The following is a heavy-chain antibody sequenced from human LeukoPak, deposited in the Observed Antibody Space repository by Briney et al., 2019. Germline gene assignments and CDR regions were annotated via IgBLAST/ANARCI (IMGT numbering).Heavy chain of an antibody. V-gene: IGHV4-38-2*01. CDR2: INHSGST. CDR3: ARGRKTYYDSSGLNDY. CDR1: GYSISSGYY. J-gene: IGHJ4*02. Sequence: SETLSLTCAVSGYSISSGYYWGWIRQPPGKGLEWIGEINHSGSTNYNPSLKSRVTISVDTSKNQFSLKLSSVTAADTAVYYCARGRKTYYDSSGLNDYWGQGTLVTVSS. D-gene: IGHD3-22*01.